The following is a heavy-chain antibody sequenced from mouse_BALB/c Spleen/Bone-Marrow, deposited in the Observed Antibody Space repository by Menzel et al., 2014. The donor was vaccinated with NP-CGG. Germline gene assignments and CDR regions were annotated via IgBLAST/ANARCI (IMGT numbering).Heavy chain of an antibody. CDR3: ARALYDYDDLYCAMDY. Sequence: VKLMESGPGLVAPSQSLSITCTVSGFSLTGYGVNWVRQPPGKGLEWLGMIWGDGSTDYNSALKSRLSISKDNSKSQFFLKMNSLQTDDTASYYCARALYDYDDLYCAMDYWGQGTSVTFSS. J-gene: IGHJ4*01. CDR1: GFSLTGYG. CDR2: IWGDGST. V-gene: IGHV2-6-7*01. D-gene: IGHD2-4*01.